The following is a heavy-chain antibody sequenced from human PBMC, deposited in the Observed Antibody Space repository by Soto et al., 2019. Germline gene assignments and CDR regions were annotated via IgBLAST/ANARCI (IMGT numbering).Heavy chain of an antibody. D-gene: IGHD6-19*01. V-gene: IGHV3-23*01. J-gene: IGHJ4*02. CDR2: ISGSSSNI. CDR3: AKDRGNRGWGSIFAN. Sequence: PGGSLRLSCAVSGFTFTSYAMSWVRQAPGKGLEWVSVISGSSSNIDYADSVKGRFTISRDNSKNTLYLQMNSLRAEDTAIYHCAKDRGNRGWGSIFANWGQGTQVTVSS. CDR1: GFTFTSYA.